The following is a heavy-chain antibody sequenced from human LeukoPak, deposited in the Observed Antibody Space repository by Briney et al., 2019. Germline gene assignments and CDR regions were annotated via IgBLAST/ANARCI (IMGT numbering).Heavy chain of an antibody. V-gene: IGHV3-11*01. J-gene: IGHJ6*02. Sequence: GGSLRLSCAASGFTFSDYYMSWIRQAPGKGLEWVSYISSSGSTIYYADSVKGRFTISRGNAKNSLYLQMNSLRAEDTAVYYCARDLIVVVPAATYYYYGMDVWGQGTTVTVSS. CDR3: ARDLIVVVPAATYYYYGMDV. CDR1: GFTFSDYY. D-gene: IGHD2-2*01. CDR2: ISSSGSTI.